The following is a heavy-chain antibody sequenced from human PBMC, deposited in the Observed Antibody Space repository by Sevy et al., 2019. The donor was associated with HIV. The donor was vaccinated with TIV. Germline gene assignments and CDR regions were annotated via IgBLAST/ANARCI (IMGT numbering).Heavy chain of an antibody. CDR2: IRYDGSNK. V-gene: IGHV3-30*02. D-gene: IGHD6-6*01. CDR3: AKDGARGIAARPGASDY. J-gene: IGHJ4*02. Sequence: GGSLRLSCAASGFTFSSYGMHWVRQAPGKGLEWVAFIRYDGSNKYYADSVKGRFTISRDNSKNTLYLQMNSLRAEDTAVYYCAKDGARGIAARPGASDYWGQGTLVTVSS. CDR1: GFTFSSYG.